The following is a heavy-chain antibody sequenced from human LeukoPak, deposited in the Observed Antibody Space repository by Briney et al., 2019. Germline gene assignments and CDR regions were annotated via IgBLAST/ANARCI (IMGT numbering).Heavy chain of an antibody. CDR3: AKDQKVGATSAY. D-gene: IGHD1-26*01. J-gene: IGHJ4*02. CDR2: ISGSGGRT. CDR1: GVTFSSYA. V-gene: IGHV3-23*01. Sequence: GGSLRLSCAASGVTFSSYAMSCVRHAPGEGRECVSAISGSGGRTYYADPVKGRFTTSTDNSKNTLYLQMNRLRGEDKAVYYCAKDQKVGATSAYWGQGTLVTVSS.